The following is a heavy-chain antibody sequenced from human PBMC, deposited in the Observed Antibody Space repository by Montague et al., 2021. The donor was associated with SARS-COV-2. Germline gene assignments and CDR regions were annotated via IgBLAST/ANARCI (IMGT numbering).Heavy chain of an antibody. Sequence: SETLSLTCAVYGGSFSGYYWSWIRQPPGKGLEWIGEINHSGSTNYNPSLKSRVTISVDTSKNQFSLKLSSVTAADTAVYYCARVRYYGTGTSLGMDVWGQGNLVNVPS. D-gene: IGHD3-10*01. J-gene: IGHJ6*02. CDR3: ARVRYYGTGTSLGMDV. CDR2: INHSGST. CDR1: GGSFSGYY. V-gene: IGHV4-34*01.